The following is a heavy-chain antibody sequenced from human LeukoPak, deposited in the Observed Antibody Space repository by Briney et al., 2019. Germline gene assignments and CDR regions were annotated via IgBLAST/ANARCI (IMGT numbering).Heavy chain of an antibody. D-gene: IGHD3-22*01. CDR3: ARDGRRKYYYDSSGPTWFDP. CDR1: GFTLSSYA. V-gene: IGHV3-30-3*01. J-gene: IGHJ5*02. Sequence: GGSLRLSCAASGFTLSSYAMHWVRQAPGKGLEWVAVISYDGSNKYYADSVKGRFTISRDNSKNTLYLQMNSLRAEDTAVYYCARDGRRKYYYDSSGPTWFDPWGQGTLVTVSS. CDR2: ISYDGSNK.